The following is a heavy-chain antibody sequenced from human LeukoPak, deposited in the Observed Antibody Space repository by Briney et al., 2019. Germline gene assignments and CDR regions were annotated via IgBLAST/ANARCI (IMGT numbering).Heavy chain of an antibody. D-gene: IGHD6-13*01. V-gene: IGHV6-1*01. CDR1: GDSVSSNSAA. J-gene: IGHJ5*02. Sequence: KTSQTLSLTCAISGDSVSSNSAAWNWIRQSPSRGLEWLGRTYYRSKWYNDYAVSVKSRITINPDTSKNQFSLQLNSVTPEDTAVYYCARSAQNRWYSGSWYWFDPWGQGTLVTVSS. CDR3: ARSAQNRWYSGSWYWFDP. CDR2: TYYRSKWYN.